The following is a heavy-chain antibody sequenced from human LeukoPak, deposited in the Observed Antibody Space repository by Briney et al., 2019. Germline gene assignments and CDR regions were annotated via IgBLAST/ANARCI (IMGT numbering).Heavy chain of an antibody. V-gene: IGHV1-58*02. Sequence: ASVKVSCKASGFTFTSSAMQWVRQARGQHLEWIGWIVVGSGNTNYAQKFQERVTITRDMPTSTAYMELSSLRSEDTAVYYCAAARYGSGIRGSKSMDVWGQGTTVTVSS. J-gene: IGHJ6*02. CDR3: AAARYGSGIRGSKSMDV. CDR2: IVVGSGNT. D-gene: IGHD3-10*01. CDR1: GFTFTSSA.